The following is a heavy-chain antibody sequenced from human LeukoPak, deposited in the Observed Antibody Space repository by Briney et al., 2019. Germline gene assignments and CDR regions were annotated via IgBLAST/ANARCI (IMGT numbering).Heavy chain of an antibody. CDR3: ARDPGGGSGWYNRGNYYGMDV. J-gene: IGHJ6*02. Sequence: GGSLRLSCAASGFTFRTYAMSWVRQAPGKGLEWVSGISDSGDGTYYAESVKGRFTISRDNSKNTVFLQMNSLRADDTAKYYCARDPGGGSGWYNRGNYYGMDVWGQGTTVTVSS. CDR2: ISDSGDGT. D-gene: IGHD6-19*01. CDR1: GFTFRTYA. V-gene: IGHV3-23*01.